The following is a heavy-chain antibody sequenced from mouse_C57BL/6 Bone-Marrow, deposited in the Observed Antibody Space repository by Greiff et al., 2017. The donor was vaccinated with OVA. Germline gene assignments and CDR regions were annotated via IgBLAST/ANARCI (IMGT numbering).Heavy chain of an antibody. Sequence: VQLQQSGAELVRPGSSVKLSCKASGYTFTSYWMHWVKQRPIQGLEWIGNIDPSDSETHYNQKFKDKATLTVDKSSSTAYMQLRILTCEYSAVYYCAKATTVVDWYFDVWGTGTTVTGSP. CDR2: IDPSDSET. V-gene: IGHV1-52*01. CDR1: GYTFTSYW. D-gene: IGHD1-1*01. J-gene: IGHJ1*03. CDR3: AKATTVVDWYFDV.